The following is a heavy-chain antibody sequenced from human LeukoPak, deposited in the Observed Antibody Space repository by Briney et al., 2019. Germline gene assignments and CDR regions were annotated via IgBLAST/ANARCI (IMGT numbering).Heavy chain of an antibody. CDR1: GFTFSSCA. CDR3: AKVFGVEYFYYMDV. V-gene: IGHV3-48*04. CDR2: IGASSATI. J-gene: IGHJ6*03. D-gene: IGHD3-3*01. Sequence: SGGSLRLSCAASGFTFSSCAMSWVRQAPGKGLEWISYIGASSATIHYADSVQGRFTISRDNAKNSLFLQMDNLRAEDTAVYYCAKVFGVEYFYYMDVWGNGATVIVSS.